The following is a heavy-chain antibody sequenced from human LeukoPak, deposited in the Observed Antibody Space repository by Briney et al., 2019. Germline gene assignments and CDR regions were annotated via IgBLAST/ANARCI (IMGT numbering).Heavy chain of an antibody. Sequence: SETLSLPCSLSGDSIKSTSNYWASVRQPRGEGLEWIGRIYYSTNTYYNSSLKSRVTISDDTSKNQVSLSLRSVTAADTTVYFCVRRVAGTFYFDKWGEGSLVSVSS. J-gene: IGHJ4*02. CDR2: IYYSTNT. D-gene: IGHD6-19*01. V-gene: IGHV4-39*01. CDR1: GDSIKSTSNY. CDR3: VRRVAGTFYFDK.